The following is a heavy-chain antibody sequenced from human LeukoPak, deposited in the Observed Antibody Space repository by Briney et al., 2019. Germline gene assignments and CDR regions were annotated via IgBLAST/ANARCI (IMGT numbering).Heavy chain of an antibody. J-gene: IGHJ6*03. CDR1: GGSFSGYY. Sequence: SETLSLTCAVYGGSFSGYYWSWIRQPPGKGLEWIGESNHSGSTNYNPSLKSRVTISVDTSKNQFSLKLSSVTAADTAVYYCARLGGGYSYDPYYYYYYMDVWGKGTTVTVSS. D-gene: IGHD5-18*01. CDR2: SNHSGST. V-gene: IGHV4-34*01. CDR3: ARLGGGYSYDPYYYYYYMDV.